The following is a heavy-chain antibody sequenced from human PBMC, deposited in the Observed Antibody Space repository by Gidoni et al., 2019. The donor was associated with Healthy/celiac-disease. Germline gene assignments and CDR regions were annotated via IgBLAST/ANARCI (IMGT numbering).Heavy chain of an antibody. V-gene: IGHV2-5*02. Sequence: QITLKESGPTLVKTTQTLTLTCTLYGFSLSTSGVGVGWIRQPPGKALEWLALIYWDDDKRYSPSLKSRLTITKDTSKNQVVLTMTNMDPVDTATYYCAHSRTYYDALGAFDIWGQGTMVTVSS. CDR2: IYWDDDK. CDR1: GFSLSTSGVG. D-gene: IGHD3-3*01. CDR3: AHSRTYYDALGAFDI. J-gene: IGHJ3*02.